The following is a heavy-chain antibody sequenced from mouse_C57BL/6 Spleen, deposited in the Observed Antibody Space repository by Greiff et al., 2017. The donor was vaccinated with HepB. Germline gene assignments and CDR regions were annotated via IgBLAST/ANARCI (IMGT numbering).Heavy chain of an antibody. J-gene: IGHJ2*01. V-gene: IGHV5-4*01. D-gene: IGHD4-1*01. CDR3: ARETGTGCFDY. Sequence: EVKLVESGGGLVKPGGSLKLSCAASGFTFSSYAMSWVRQTPEKRLEWVATISDGGSYTYYPDNVKGRFTISRDNAKNNLYLQMSHLKSEDTAMYYCARETGTGCFDYWGQGTTLTVSS. CDR1: GFTFSSYA. CDR2: ISDGGSYT.